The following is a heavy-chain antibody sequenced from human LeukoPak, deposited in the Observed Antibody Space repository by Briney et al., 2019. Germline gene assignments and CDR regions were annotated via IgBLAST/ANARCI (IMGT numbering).Heavy chain of an antibody. CDR2: ISDSGDSA. Sequence: PGGSLRLSCAASGFTFSSYAMSWVRQAPGKGLEWVSTISDSGDSAYYADSVRGRFTISRDNSKNTLYLKMNSLRAEDTAVYHCAKGAYFDYWGQGTLVTVSS. J-gene: IGHJ4*02. CDR3: AKGAYFDY. V-gene: IGHV3-23*01. CDR1: GFTFSSYA.